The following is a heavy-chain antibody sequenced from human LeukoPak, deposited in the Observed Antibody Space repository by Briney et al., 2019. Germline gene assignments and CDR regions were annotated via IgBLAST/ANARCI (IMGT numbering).Heavy chain of an antibody. V-gene: IGHV4-34*01. CDR2: INHSGST. CDR1: GFTFSDAS. D-gene: IGHD3-16*01. J-gene: IGHJ4*02. Sequence: GSLRLSCAASGFTFSDASMTWVRQPPGKGLEWIGEINHSGSTNYNPSLKSRVTISVDTSKKQFSLKLSSVTAADTAVYYCARVRYRLAETYIDYWGQGTLVTVSS. CDR3: ARVRYRLAETYIDY.